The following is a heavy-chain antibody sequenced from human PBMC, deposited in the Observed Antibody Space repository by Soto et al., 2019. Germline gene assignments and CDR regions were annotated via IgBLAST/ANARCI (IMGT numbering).Heavy chain of an antibody. CDR3: AAEPCSGGSCYRTGVVY. CDR2: IVVGSGNT. V-gene: IGHV1-58*01. Sequence: GASVKVSCKASGFTFTSSAAQWVRQARGQRLEWIGWIVVGSGNTNYAQKFQERVTITRDMSTSTAYMELSSLRSEDTAVYYCAAEPCSGGSCYRTGVVYWGQGTLVTVSS. D-gene: IGHD2-15*01. J-gene: IGHJ4*02. CDR1: GFTFTSSA.